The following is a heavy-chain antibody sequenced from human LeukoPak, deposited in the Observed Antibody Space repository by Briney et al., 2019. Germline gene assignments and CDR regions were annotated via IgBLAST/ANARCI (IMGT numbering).Heavy chain of an antibody. V-gene: IGHV4-39*07. Sequence: PGGSLRLSCAASGFTFSSYSMTWVRQPPGKGLEWIGSIYYSGSTYYNPSLKSRVTISVDTSKNQFSLKLSSVTAADTAVYYCARDLRYYGSGSFFDYWGQGTLVTVSS. J-gene: IGHJ4*02. CDR1: GFTFSSYS. CDR3: ARDLRYYGSGSFFDY. CDR2: IYYSGST. D-gene: IGHD3-10*01.